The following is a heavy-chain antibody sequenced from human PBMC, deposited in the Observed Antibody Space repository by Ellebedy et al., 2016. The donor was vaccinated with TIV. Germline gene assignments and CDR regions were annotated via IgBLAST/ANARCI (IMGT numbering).Heavy chain of an antibody. CDR2: IYYSGST. V-gene: IGHV4-39*01. CDR3: ARQRLLWFGEFDP. Sequence: MPSETLSLTCTVSGGSISSSSYYWGWIRQPPGKGLEWIGSIYYSGSTYYNPSLKSRVTISVDTSKNQFSLKLSSVTAADTAVYYCARQRLLWFGEFDPWGQGTLVTVSS. J-gene: IGHJ5*02. CDR1: GGSISSSSYY. D-gene: IGHD3-10*01.